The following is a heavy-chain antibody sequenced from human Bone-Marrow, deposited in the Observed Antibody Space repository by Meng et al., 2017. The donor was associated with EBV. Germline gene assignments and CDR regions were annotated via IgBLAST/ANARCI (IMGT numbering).Heavy chain of an antibody. CDR2: IYHSGST. Sequence: VSRQDASPLLVKHSRPLSPTSGGSGGSNSRSHWWSWVRQPPGKGLEWIGGIYHSGSTNYNPSLKSRVTISVDKSKNQFSLKLSSVTAADTAVDYCASLPDYGGNSGDYWGQGTLVTVSS. CDR3: ASLPDYGGNSGDY. D-gene: IGHD4-23*01. CDR1: GGSNSRSHW. V-gene: IGHV4-4*02. J-gene: IGHJ4*02.